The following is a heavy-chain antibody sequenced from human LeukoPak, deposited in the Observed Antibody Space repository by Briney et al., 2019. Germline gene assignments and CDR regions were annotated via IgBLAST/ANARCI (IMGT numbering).Heavy chain of an antibody. CDR3: ARRGYCSGGSCYSAAFDI. D-gene: IGHD2-15*01. CDR2: IYPGDSDT. Sequence: GESLKISCKGSGYSYTTYWIAWVRQMPGKCLEWMGIIYPGDSDTRYSPSFQGQVTISADKSISTAYLQWSSLKASDTAMYYCARRGYCSGGSCYSAAFDIWGQGTMVTVSS. J-gene: IGHJ3*02. V-gene: IGHV5-51*01. CDR1: GYSYTTYW.